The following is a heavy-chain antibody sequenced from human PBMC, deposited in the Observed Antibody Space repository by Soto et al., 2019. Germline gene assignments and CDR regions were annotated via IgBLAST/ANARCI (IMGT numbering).Heavy chain of an antibody. Sequence: ASETLSLTCTVPGGSISGYYWSWIRQPPGKGLEWIGNVYYSGGAKYNPSVKRRVSISVDTSKNQFSLNLSSVTAADTAVYYCTRDGDGRMTTNPYYYYGMDVWGPGITGTVS. CDR1: GGSISGYY. CDR2: VYYSGGA. CDR3: TRDGDGRMTTNPYYYYGMDV. J-gene: IGHJ6*02. D-gene: IGHD2-21*02. V-gene: IGHV4-59*01.